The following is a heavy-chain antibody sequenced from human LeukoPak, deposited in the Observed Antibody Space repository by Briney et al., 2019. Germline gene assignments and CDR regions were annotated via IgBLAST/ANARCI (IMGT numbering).Heavy chain of an antibody. CDR2: IYSDGST. V-gene: IGHV3-53*01. D-gene: IGHD3-10*01. CDR1: GFTVSSNY. J-gene: IGHJ4*02. Sequence: SLRLSCAASGFTVSSNYMSWVRQAPGKGLEWVSLIYSDGSTYYADSVKGRFTISRDNSKNTLYLQVNSLRAEDTAVYYCALTMVHLGRLDYYFHYWGRGTLVTVSS. CDR3: ALTMVHLGRLDYYFHY.